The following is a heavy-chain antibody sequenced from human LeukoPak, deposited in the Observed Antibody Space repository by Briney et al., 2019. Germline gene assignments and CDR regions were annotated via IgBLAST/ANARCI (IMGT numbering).Heavy chain of an antibody. Sequence: TVKVSCKASGGTFSSYAISWVRQAPGQGLEWMGGIIPIFGTANYAQKFQGRVTITADESTSTAYMELSSLRSEDTAVYYCARDGSRYYDSSGYYYFDYWGQGTLVTVSS. CDR1: GGTFSSYA. D-gene: IGHD3-22*01. J-gene: IGHJ4*02. CDR2: IIPIFGTA. CDR3: ARDGSRYYDSSGYYYFDY. V-gene: IGHV1-69*01.